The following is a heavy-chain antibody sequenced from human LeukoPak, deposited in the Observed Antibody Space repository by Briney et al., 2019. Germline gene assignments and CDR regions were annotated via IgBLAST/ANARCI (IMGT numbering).Heavy chain of an antibody. Sequence: GGSLRLSCAASGFTFSSYWMSWVRQAPGKGLEWVANIKQDGSEKYYVDSVKGRFTISRDNAKNSLYLQMNSLRAEDTAVYYCARTRSGSYELFDYWGQGTLVTVSS. CDR2: IKQDGSEK. CDR3: ARTRSGSYELFDY. V-gene: IGHV3-7*03. CDR1: GFTFSSYW. J-gene: IGHJ4*02. D-gene: IGHD1-26*01.